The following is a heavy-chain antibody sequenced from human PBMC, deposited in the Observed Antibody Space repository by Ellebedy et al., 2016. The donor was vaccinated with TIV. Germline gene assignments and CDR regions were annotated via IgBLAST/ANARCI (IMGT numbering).Heavy chain of an antibody. CDR3: AKFNGPRSYYYGMDV. CDR1: GFTFDSHA. D-gene: IGHD3-10*01. CDR2: ISYSGDST. Sequence: PGGSLRLSCVASGFTFDSHAMSWVRQAPGKGLEWLSVISYSGDSTNSADSVKGRFTISRDNSRNTLYLQMNTLRAEDTAIYYCAKFNGPRSYYYGMDVWGQGTTVTVSS. V-gene: IGHV3-23*01. J-gene: IGHJ6*02.